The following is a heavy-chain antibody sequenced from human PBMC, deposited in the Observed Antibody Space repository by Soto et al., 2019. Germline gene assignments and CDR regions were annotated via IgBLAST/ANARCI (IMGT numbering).Heavy chain of an antibody. J-gene: IGHJ6*02. V-gene: IGHV1-18*01. CDR3: ARVRSRKFDYYYYYGMDV. Sequence: ASVKVSCKASGYTFTSYPMHWVRQAPGQGLEWMGWISAYNGNTNYAQKLQGRVTMTTDTSTSTAYMELRSLRSDDTAVYYCARVRSRKFDYYYYYGMDVWGHGTTVTVSS. CDR2: ISAYNGNT. CDR1: GYTFTSYP. D-gene: IGHD3-10*01.